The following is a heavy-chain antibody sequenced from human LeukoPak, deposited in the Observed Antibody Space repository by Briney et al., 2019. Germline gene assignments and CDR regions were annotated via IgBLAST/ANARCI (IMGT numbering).Heavy chain of an antibody. V-gene: IGHV4-38-2*02. CDR3: ARTGDTTPADY. D-gene: IGHD3-16*01. J-gene: IGHJ4*02. Sequence: SETLSLTCTVSAYSISSGYYWSWIRQPPGKGLEWIGEINHSGSTNYNPSLKSRVTISVDTSKNQFSLKLSSVTAADTAVYYCARTGDTTPADYWGQGTLVTVSS. CDR2: INHSGST. CDR1: AYSISSGYY.